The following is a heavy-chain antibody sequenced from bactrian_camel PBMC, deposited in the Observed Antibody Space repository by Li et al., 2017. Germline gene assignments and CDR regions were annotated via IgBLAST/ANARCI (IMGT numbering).Heavy chain of an antibody. J-gene: IGHJ4*01. CDR3: AAGASCRTIVARQFDV. CDR2: ITDDGRRT. V-gene: IGHV3S54*01. Sequence: VRLVESGGGSVQVGGSLRLACKFNYWPSSRKCMAWFRQRPGKEREGVAAITDDGRRTLYADSAKGRFTINRDIVESTLYLRMNRLTPEDSAKYYCAAGASCRTIVARQFDVWGQGTQVTVS. CDR1: WPSSRKC.